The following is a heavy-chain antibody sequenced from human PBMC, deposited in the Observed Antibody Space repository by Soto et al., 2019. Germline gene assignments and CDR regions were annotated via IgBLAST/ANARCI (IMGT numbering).Heavy chain of an antibody. CDR1: GGSVSSGSYY. D-gene: IGHD3-22*01. J-gene: IGHJ4*02. Sequence: PSETLSLTCTVSGGSVSSGSYYWSWIRQPPGKGLEWIGYIYYNGSTNYNPSLKSRVTISVDTSKNQFSLKLSSVTAADTAVYYCARVSGYYDSSGFDYWGQGTLVTVSS. V-gene: IGHV4-61*01. CDR2: IYYNGST. CDR3: ARVSGYYDSSGFDY.